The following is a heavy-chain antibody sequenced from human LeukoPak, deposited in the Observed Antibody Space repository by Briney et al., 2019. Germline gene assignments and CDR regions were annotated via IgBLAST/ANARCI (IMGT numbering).Heavy chain of an antibody. CDR2: IRSLRSSI. CDR1: RHTFSFYD. CDR3: ARDHIPSAPIYY. Sequence: GLSLSLLCASSRHTFSFYDMKWATQARGKGREWVSSIRSLRSSIYYAASVQGRFTISRDNAKSSLYLQTTRLRAEDTDVYWCARDHIPSAPIYYGSQRTLPTVPS. V-gene: IGHV3-21*01. J-gene: IGHJ4*02. D-gene: IGHD2-2*02.